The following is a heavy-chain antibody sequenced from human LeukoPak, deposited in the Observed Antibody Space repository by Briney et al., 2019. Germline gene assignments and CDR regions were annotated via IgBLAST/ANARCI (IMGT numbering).Heavy chain of an antibody. CDR3: ARQKGPRGYFDY. D-gene: IGHD3-16*01. CDR1: GYSFTSYW. J-gene: IGHJ4*02. V-gene: IGHV5-51*01. CDR2: IYPGDSDT. Sequence: GESLQISCQGPGYSFTSYWIGWVRQMPGKGLEWIGIIYPGDSDTRYSPSFQGQVTISADMSFTTAYLQWGSLKASDTAMYYCARQKGPRGYFDYWGQETLVTVSS.